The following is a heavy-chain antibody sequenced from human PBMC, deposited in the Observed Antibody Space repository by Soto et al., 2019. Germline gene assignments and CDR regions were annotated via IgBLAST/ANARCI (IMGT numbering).Heavy chain of an antibody. V-gene: IGHV4-34*01. D-gene: IGHD6-13*01. J-gene: IGHJ6*03. Sequence: SETLSLTCAVYGGSFSGYYWSWIRQPPGKGLEWIGEINHSGSTNYNPSLKSRVTISVDTSKNQFSLKLSSVTAADTAVYYCARAHRYSSWYYYYMDVWGKGTTVTVSS. CDR1: GGSFSGYY. CDR2: INHSGST. CDR3: ARAHRYSSWYYYYMDV.